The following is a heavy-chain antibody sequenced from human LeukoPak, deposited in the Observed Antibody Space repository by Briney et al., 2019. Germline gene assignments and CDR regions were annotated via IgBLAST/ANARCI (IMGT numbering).Heavy chain of an antibody. CDR2: ITWDGGST. CDR1: RFTFDDYT. CDR3: AKGGSSWFEGYFDY. J-gene: IGHJ4*02. Sequence: GGSLRLSCAASRFTFDDYTMHWVRQAPGKGLEWVSLITWDGGSTFYADSVKGRFTLSRDTRKNSLYLQMNSLTTEDTALYYCAKGGSSWFEGYFDYWGQGTLVTVSS. D-gene: IGHD6-13*01. V-gene: IGHV3-43*01.